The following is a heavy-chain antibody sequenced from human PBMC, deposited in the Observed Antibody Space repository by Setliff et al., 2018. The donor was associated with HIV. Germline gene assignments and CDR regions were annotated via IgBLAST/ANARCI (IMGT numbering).Heavy chain of an antibody. D-gene: IGHD3-22*01. CDR2: MNPNSGNT. J-gene: IGHJ6*03. V-gene: IGHV1-8*02. CDR3: ATARRDYYDRGRRSHYYIDG. CDR1: GYTFTSYD. Sequence: ASVKVSCKASGYTFTSYDINWVRQATGQGLEWMGWMNPNSGNTGYAQKFQGRVTMTRNTSISTAYMELSSLRSEDTAVYYCATARRDYYDRGRRSHYYIDGWGKGTTVTVSS.